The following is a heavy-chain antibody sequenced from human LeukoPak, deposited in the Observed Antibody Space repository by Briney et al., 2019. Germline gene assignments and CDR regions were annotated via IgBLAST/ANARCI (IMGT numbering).Heavy chain of an antibody. Sequence: SETLSLTCTVSGYSISSGYYWSWIRQPPGKGLEWIGYIYYSGSTNYNPSLKSRVTISVDTSKNQFSLKLSSVTAADTAVYYCARDRSFYDILTGYGGYYMDVWGKGTTVTISS. V-gene: IGHV4-61*01. J-gene: IGHJ6*03. D-gene: IGHD3-9*01. CDR1: GYSISSGYY. CDR3: ARDRSFYDILTGYGGYYMDV. CDR2: IYYSGST.